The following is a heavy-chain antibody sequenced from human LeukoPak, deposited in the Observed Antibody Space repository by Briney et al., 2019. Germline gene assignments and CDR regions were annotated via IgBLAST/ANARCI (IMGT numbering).Heavy chain of an antibody. CDR1: VDTVCSYA. Sequence: SVKLSCKASVDTVCSYAISWGRQAPGQGLEWMGGIIPIFGTANYAKTFQRRVTITADKSKSTAYMELSSLRSEDTAVYYCARGANYYDISGYRSPYYYYSMDVWGKGTTVTISS. D-gene: IGHD3-22*01. CDR2: IIPIFGTA. J-gene: IGHJ6*03. CDR3: ARGANYYDISGYRSPYYYYSMDV. V-gene: IGHV1-69*06.